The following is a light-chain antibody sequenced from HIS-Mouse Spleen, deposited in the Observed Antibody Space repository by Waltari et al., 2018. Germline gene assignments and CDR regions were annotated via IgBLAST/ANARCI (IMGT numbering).Light chain of an antibody. CDR3: NARDSSGNHVV. CDR1: SLRSYY. Sequence: SSELTQDPAVSVALGQTVRSTCQGDSLRSYYASWYQQKPGQAPVLVIYGKNNRPSGIPERLSGSSSGNTASLNIAGAQAEDDADYYCNARDSSGNHVVFGGGTQLTVL. CDR2: GKN. J-gene: IGLJ2*01. V-gene: IGLV3-19*01.